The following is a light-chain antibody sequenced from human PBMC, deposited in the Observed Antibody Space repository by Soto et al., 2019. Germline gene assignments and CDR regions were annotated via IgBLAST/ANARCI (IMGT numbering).Light chain of an antibody. V-gene: IGKV3-15*01. CDR2: GAS. Sequence: EIVMTQSPATLSVSPGERATLSCRASQSVNSNLAWYQQKSGQAPRLLIYGASPRATGIPARFSGSGSGTEFTLTISSLQSEDFAVYYCQQYNDWPRTFGQGTQVDIK. CDR3: QQYNDWPRT. CDR1: QSVNSN. J-gene: IGKJ1*01.